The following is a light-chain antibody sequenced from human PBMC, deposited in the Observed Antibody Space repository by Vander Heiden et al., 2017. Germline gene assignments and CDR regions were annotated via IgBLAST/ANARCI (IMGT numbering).Light chain of an antibody. CDR3: AAWDDSLSGPV. CDR2: SNN. CDR1: SSNIGSNY. J-gene: IGLJ2*01. Sequence: QSVLTPPPSASGTPGQSVTVPCSGSSSNIGSNYVYWYRQLPGTAPKLLIYSNNQRPSGVPDRFSGSKSGTSASLAISGLRSEDEADYYCAAWDDSLSGPVFGGGTKLTVL. V-gene: IGLV1-47*02.